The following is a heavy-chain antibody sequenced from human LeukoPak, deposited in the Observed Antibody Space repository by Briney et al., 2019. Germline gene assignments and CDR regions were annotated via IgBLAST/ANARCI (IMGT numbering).Heavy chain of an antibody. CDR3: AKDMAVVTLAALPFDW. V-gene: IGHV3-43*01. D-gene: IGHD6-13*01. Sequence: QSGGSLRLSCEASGFSFEDYTMHWVRQGPGKGLEWVSFISWDGTVTFYADSVKGRFSVSRDNTKNSLFLQLNTVTTEDTGIYYCAKDMAVVTLAALPFDWWGRGTRVTVSS. CDR2: ISWDGTVT. J-gene: IGHJ4*02. CDR1: GFSFEDYT.